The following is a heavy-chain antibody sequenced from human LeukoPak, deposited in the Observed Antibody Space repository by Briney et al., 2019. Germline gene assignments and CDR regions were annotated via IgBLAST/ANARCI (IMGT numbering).Heavy chain of an antibody. D-gene: IGHD2-2*01. V-gene: IGHV4-31*03. CDR2: IYYSGST. CDR3: ARVCLGHCSSTSAAGNFDY. CDR1: GGSISSGGYY. J-gene: IGHJ4*02. Sequence: SETLSLTCTVSGGSISSGGYYWSWIRQHPGKGLEWIGYIYYSGSTYYNPSLKSRVTISVDTSKNQFSLKLSSVTAADTAVYYCARVCLGHCSSTSAAGNFDYWGQGTLVTVSS.